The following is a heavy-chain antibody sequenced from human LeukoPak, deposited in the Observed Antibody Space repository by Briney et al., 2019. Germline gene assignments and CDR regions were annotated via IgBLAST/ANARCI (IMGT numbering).Heavy chain of an antibody. CDR1: GGTFSSYA. D-gene: IGHD4-17*01. CDR3: ARDDYGDYGKFKRDHYYYGMDV. Sequence: GASVKVSCKASGGTFSSYAISWVRQAPGQGLEWMGRIIPILGIANYAQKFQGRVTITADKSTSTAYMELSSLRSEDTAVYYCARDDYGDYGKFKRDHYYYGMDVWGQGTTVTVSS. V-gene: IGHV1-69*04. CDR2: IIPILGIA. J-gene: IGHJ6*02.